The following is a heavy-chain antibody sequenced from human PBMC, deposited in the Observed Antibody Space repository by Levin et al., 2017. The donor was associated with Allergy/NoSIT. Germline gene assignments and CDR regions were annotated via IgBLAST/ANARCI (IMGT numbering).Heavy chain of an antibody. J-gene: IGHJ5*02. CDR3: ARRPYSAGFDP. CDR2: IDHSGST. D-gene: IGHD2-21*01. V-gene: IGHV4-34*01. Sequence: PSQTLSLTCAVYGGSFSGSYWSWIRQSPGKGLEWIGEIDHSGSTNDNPSLKSRVTMSVETSKNQFSLRLSSVTAADNAVYYCARRPYSAGFDPWGQGTLVTVSS. CDR1: GGSFSGSY.